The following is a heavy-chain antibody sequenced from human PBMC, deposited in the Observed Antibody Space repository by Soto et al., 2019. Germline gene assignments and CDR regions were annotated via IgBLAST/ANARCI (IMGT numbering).Heavy chain of an antibody. J-gene: IGHJ5*02. D-gene: IGHD2-15*01. CDR1: GFTFSSYA. V-gene: IGHV3-23*01. CDR3: AKEPAIVVVVAATSNWFDP. Sequence: EVQLLESGGGLVQPGGSLRLSCAASGFTFSSYAMSWVRQAPGKGLEWVSAISGSGGSTYYADSVKGRFTISRDNSKNTLYLQMNSLRAEDTAVYYCAKEPAIVVVVAATSNWFDPWGQGTLVTVSS. CDR2: ISGSGGST.